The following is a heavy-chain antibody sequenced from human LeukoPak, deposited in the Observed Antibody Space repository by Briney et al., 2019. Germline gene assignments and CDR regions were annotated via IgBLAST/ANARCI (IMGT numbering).Heavy chain of an antibody. CDR3: ARDGSRGYSGYEYAFDI. CDR2: INPNRGGT. Sequence: GASVKVSFKASAYTFTGYYMHWVRQALGQGLEWMGWINPNRGGTHYAQTFQGRFTMTSDTSISTAYMELSRLRSDDTAVYYCARDGSRGYSGYEYAFDIWGQGTMVTVSS. J-gene: IGHJ3*02. V-gene: IGHV1-2*02. CDR1: AYTFTGYY. D-gene: IGHD5-12*01.